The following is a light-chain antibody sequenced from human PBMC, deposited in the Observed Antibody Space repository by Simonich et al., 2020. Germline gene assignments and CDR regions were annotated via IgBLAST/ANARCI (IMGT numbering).Light chain of an antibody. V-gene: IGKV1-9*01. Sequence: DIQLTQSPSFLSASVGDRVTITCRASQGISSYLAWYQQKPGKAPKLLIYAASTLPSGVPSRFRGSGSGTEFTLTISSLQPEDFATYYCQQLNSYPLTFGGGTKVEIK. CDR1: QGISSY. CDR2: AAS. CDR3: QQLNSYPLT. J-gene: IGKJ4*01.